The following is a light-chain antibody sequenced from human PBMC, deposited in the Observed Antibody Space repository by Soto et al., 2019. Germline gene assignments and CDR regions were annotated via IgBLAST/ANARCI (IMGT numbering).Light chain of an antibody. CDR3: QQYGTSGT. CDR1: QSVKNF. J-gene: IGKJ1*01. CDR2: DAS. V-gene: IGKV3-11*01. Sequence: LLTHSPATLSLSPGSRSTLSCRASQSVKNFLAWYKQKPGQAPRLLIFDASYRATGVPGRFSGSGSGTEFTLTISRMELEDSAVYYCQQYGTSGTFGHGTKVDIK.